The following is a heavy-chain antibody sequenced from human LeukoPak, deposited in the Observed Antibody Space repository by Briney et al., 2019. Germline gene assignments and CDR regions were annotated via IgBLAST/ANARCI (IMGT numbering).Heavy chain of an antibody. CDR1: GGSFSGYY. J-gene: IGHJ5*02. CDR3: ARARRGFDP. V-gene: IGHV4-34*01. Sequence: SETLSLTCAVYGGSFSGYYWSWIRQPPGKGLEWIGEINHSGSTNYNPSLKSRVTISVDTSKNQFSLKLSSVTAADTAVHYCARARRGFDPWGQGTLVTVSS. CDR2: INHSGST.